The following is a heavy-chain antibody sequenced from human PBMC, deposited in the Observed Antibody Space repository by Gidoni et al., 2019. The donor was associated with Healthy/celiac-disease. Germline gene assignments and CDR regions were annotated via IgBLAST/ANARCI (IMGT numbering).Heavy chain of an antibody. Sequence: EVQLLESGGGLVQPGGSLRLSCPASGFTFSSYAMSWVRQAPGKGLEWVSAISGSGGSTYYADSVKGRFTISRDKSKNTLDLQMNSLRAEDTAVYYCAKGRIVGDNWFDPWGQGTLVTVSS. D-gene: IGHD1-26*01. CDR1: GFTFSSYA. V-gene: IGHV3-23*01. CDR2: ISGSGGST. J-gene: IGHJ5*02. CDR3: AKGRIVGDNWFDP.